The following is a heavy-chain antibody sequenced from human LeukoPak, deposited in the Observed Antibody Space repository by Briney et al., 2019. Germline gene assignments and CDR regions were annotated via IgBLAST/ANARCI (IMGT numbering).Heavy chain of an antibody. J-gene: IGHJ5*02. D-gene: IGHD3-22*01. CDR3: ARGRRYYDSSGFGFDP. Sequence: GASVKVSCKASGYTFTSYGISWVRQAPGQGLEWMGWISAYNGNTNYAQKLQGRVTMTTDTSTSTAYMELRSLRSDDTAVYYCARGRRYYDSSGFGFDPWGQGTLVTVPS. CDR1: GYTFTSYG. CDR2: ISAYNGNT. V-gene: IGHV1-18*01.